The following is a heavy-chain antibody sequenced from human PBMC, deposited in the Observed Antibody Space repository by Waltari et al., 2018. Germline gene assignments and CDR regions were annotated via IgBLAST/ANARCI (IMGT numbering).Heavy chain of an antibody. CDR3: ARDNCSGGSCYSRWFDP. CDR2: IYYSGST. J-gene: IGHJ5*02. D-gene: IGHD2-15*01. Sequence: QVQLQESGPGLVKPSQTLSLTCTVSGGSISSGDYYWSWIRQPPGKGLEWIGNIYYSGSTYYNPSLKSRVTISVDTSKIQFSLKLRSVPAADTAVYYCARDNCSGGSCYSRWFDPWGQGTLVTVSS. CDR1: GGSISSGDYY. V-gene: IGHV4-30-4*08.